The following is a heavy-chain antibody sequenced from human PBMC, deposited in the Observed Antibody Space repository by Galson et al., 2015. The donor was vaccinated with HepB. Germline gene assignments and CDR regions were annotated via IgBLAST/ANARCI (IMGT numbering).Heavy chain of an antibody. CDR1: GYTFTSNG. D-gene: IGHD2-15*01. CDR3: ARDRSHSLDF. CDR2: ISANSGRT. J-gene: IGHJ4*02. V-gene: IGHV1-18*04. Sequence: CKAAGYTFTSNGISWVRQAPGRGLEWVGWISANSGRTTYAWRLLGRLTLTTDTSTSTAYVELRSLRSDDTAIYYCARDRSHSLDFWGQGTLVTVSS.